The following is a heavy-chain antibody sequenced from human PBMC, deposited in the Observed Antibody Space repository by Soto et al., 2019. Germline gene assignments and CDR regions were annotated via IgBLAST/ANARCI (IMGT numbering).Heavy chain of an antibody. CDR1: GFTFSSYW. CDR3: ARDITMIVAAERAFDI. CDR2: IKRDGSEK. D-gene: IGHD3-22*01. V-gene: IGHV3-7*01. J-gene: IGHJ3*02. Sequence: PGGSLRLSCAASGFTFSSYWMSWVRQAPGKGLEWVANIKRDGSEKYYVDSVKGRFTISRDNAKNSLYLQMNSLRAEDTAVYYCARDITMIVAAERAFDIWGQGTMVTVSS.